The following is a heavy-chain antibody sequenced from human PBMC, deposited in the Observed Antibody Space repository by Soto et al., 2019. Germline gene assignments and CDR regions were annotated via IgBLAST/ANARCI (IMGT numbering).Heavy chain of an antibody. CDR2: IWYDGSNK. V-gene: IGHV3-33*01. CDR3: ARGSYSSSWYDAFDI. D-gene: IGHD6-13*01. CDR1: GFTFSSYG. J-gene: IGHJ3*02. Sequence: QVPLVESGGGVVQPGRSLRLSCAASGFTFSSYGMHWVRQAPGKGLEWVAVIWYDGSNKYYADSVKGRFTISRDNSKNTLYLQMNSLRAEDTAVYYCARGSYSSSWYDAFDIWGQGTMVTVSS.